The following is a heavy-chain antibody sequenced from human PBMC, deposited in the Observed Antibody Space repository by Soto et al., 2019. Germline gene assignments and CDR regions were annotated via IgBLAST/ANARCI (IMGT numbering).Heavy chain of an antibody. CDR3: ARLMITFGEVIVLPPAFDY. CDR2: ISSSSSYI. CDR1: GFTFSSYS. Sequence: GGSLRLSCAASGFTFSSYSMNWVRQAPGKGLEWVSSISSSSSYIYYADSVKGRFTISRDNAKNSLYLQMNSLRAEDTAVYYCARLMITFGEVIVLPPAFDYWGQGTLVTVSS. J-gene: IGHJ4*02. D-gene: IGHD3-16*02. V-gene: IGHV3-21*01.